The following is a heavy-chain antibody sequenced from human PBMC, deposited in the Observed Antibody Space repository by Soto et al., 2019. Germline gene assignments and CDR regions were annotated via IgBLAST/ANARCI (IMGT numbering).Heavy chain of an antibody. V-gene: IGHV2-5*02. J-gene: IGHJ4*02. CDR3: AHIDPQIVTVGGHGGFDY. D-gene: IGHD2-21*02. Sequence: QITLKESGPTLVRPPQTLTLTCTFSGFSLTSGVGVGWIRQPPGKALEWLALIYWDDDKRYSPSLKNRLTITTDTSKNQVVITMTNVGPVDTATYFCAHIDPQIVTVGGHGGFDYWGQGTLVTVSS. CDR1: GFSLTSGVG. CDR2: IYWDDDK.